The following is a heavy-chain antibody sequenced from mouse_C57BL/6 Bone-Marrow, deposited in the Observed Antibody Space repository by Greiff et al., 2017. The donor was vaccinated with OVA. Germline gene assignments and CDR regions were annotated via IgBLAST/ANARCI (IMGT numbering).Heavy chain of an antibody. CDR1: GYTFTSYG. Sequence: VQLQQSGAELARPGASVKLSCKASGYTFTSYGISWVKQRTGQGLEWIGEICPRSGNTYYNEKFKGQVTLTTDKYSSTAYMVLRSLTSEDSAVYFCAGGYDVEGFAYWGQGTLVTVSA. CDR3: AGGYDVEGFAY. CDR2: ICPRSGNT. D-gene: IGHD2-2*01. V-gene: IGHV1-81*01. J-gene: IGHJ3*01.